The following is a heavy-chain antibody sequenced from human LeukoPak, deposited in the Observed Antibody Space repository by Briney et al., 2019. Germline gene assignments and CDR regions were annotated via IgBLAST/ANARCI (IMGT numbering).Heavy chain of an antibody. J-gene: IGHJ4*02. Sequence: PSETLSLTCTVSGGSISSYYWSWIRQPPGKGLEWIGYIYYSGSTNYNPSLKSRVTISVDTSKNQFSLKLSSVTAADTAVYYCAGGRSYGDPFDYWGQGTLVTVSS. V-gene: IGHV4-59*01. CDR3: AGGRSYGDPFDY. D-gene: IGHD5-18*01. CDR2: IYYSGST. CDR1: GGSISSYY.